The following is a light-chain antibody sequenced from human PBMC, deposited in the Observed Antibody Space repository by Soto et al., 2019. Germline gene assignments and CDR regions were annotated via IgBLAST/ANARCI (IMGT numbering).Light chain of an antibody. CDR2: GAS. J-gene: IGKJ3*01. CDR3: QQYNNWPT. CDR1: QSVSSN. Sequence: EIVMTQSPATLSVSPGERATLSCRASQSVSSNLAWYQQKPGQAPRLLIYGASTRATGIPARFSGSGSGTAFTLTIINLQSDDVAFYHRQQYNNWPTFGPGTKVDIK. V-gene: IGKV3-15*01.